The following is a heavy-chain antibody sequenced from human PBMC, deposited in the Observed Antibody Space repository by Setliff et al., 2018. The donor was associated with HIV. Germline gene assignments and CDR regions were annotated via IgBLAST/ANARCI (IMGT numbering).Heavy chain of an antibody. D-gene: IGHD3-22*01. CDR3: ARAYYHHSGGYWSTDYYYSYMDV. CDR1: GFAFSISG. J-gene: IGHJ6*03. CDR2: IEYDESNK. Sequence: GGSLRLSCVASGFAFSISGMHWVRQAPGKGLEWVTYIEYDESNKRYADNVKGRFTISRDNSKNTLYLQMNSLRAEDTAVYYCARAYYHHSGGYWSTDYYYSYMDVWGKGTTVTVSS. V-gene: IGHV3-30*12.